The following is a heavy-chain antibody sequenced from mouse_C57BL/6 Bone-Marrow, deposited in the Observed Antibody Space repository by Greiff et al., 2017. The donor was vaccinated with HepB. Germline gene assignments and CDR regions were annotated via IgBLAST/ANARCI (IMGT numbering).Heavy chain of an antibody. V-gene: IGHV5-16*01. CDR1: GFTFSDYY. CDR3: AREESYYYGSRWYFDV. Sequence: VQLKESEGGLVQPGSSMKLSCTASGFTFSDYYMAWVRQVPEKGLEWVANINYDGSSTYYLDSLKSRFIISRDNAKNILYLQMSSLKSEDTATYYCAREESYYYGSRWYFDVWGTGTTVTVSS. CDR2: INYDGSST. D-gene: IGHD1-1*01. J-gene: IGHJ1*03.